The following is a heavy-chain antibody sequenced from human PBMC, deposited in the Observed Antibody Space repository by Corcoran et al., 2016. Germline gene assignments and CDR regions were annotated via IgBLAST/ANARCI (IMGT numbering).Heavy chain of an antibody. CDR2: IIPIFGTA. Sequence: QVQLVQSGAEVKKPGSSVKVSCKASGGTFSSYAISWVRQAPGQGLEWMGGIIPIFGTANYAQQFQGRVTITADESTSTAYMELSSLRSEDTAVYYCARESQRIVGTKQLDYWGQGTLVTVSS. CDR1: GGTFSSYA. V-gene: IGHV1-69*01. D-gene: IGHD1-26*01. CDR3: ARESQRIVGTKQLDY. J-gene: IGHJ4*02.